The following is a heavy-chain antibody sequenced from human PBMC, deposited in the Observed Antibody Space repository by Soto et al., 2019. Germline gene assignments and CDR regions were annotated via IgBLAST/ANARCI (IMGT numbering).Heavy chain of an antibody. D-gene: IGHD2-2*02. CDR3: ARGQGAAIGDYYYHGMDV. Sequence: GGSLRLSCAASGFIFSGPAIHWVRQASGKGLEWVGRIRSRANNFATSSAASVKGRFTFSRDDSKNTAYLQMNTLKPEDTAVYYCARGQGAAIGDYYYHGMDVWGQGTTVTVSS. CDR1: GFIFSGPA. V-gene: IGHV3-73*01. CDR2: IRSRANNFAT. J-gene: IGHJ6*02.